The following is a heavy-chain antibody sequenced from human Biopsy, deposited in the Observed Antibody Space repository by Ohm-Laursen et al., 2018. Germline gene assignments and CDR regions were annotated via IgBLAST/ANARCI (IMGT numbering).Heavy chain of an antibody. CDR1: GGSFTGHY. CDR3: ARGSNEYGGLYFPH. V-gene: IGHV4-59*11. J-gene: IGHJ1*01. D-gene: IGHD4-23*01. CDR2: ISHTGYT. Sequence: GTLSLTCIVSGGSFTGHYWSWIRQPPGKGLEWIGHISHTGYTSYKSSLKSRVTISLDTSRKHFSLRLTSLAAADTAVYYCARGSNEYGGLYFPHWGQGALVTVSS.